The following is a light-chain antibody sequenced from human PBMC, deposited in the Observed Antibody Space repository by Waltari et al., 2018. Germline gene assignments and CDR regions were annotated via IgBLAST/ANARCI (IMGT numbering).Light chain of an antibody. CDR2: EVT. J-gene: IGLJ1*01. CDR1: SRDVGTYNL. Sequence: QSALTQPASVSGSPGQSITIPCTGTSRDVGTYNLVSWYQQHPGKAPKLMIYEVTKRPSGVSSRFSASRSGNTASLTISGLQAEDEADYYCCSYNDGPYVFGTGTKVTVL. V-gene: IGLV2-23*02. CDR3: CSYNDGPYV.